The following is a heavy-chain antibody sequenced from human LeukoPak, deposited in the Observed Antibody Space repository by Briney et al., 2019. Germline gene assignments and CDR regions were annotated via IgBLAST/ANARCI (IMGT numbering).Heavy chain of an antibody. J-gene: IGHJ6*03. D-gene: IGHD3-10*01. Sequence: PGGSLRLSCAASGFTFSSYSMNWVRQAPGKGLEWVSYISSSSSTIYYVDSVKGRFTISRDNAKNSLYLQMNSLRAEDTAVYYCARELRGYTDAWGKGTTVTVSS. CDR2: ISSSSSTI. CDR1: GFTFSSYS. CDR3: ARELRGYTDA. V-gene: IGHV3-48*01.